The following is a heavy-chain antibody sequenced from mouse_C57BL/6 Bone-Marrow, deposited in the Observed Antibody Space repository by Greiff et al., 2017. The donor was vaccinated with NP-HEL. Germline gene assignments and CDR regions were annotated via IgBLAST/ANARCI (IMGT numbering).Heavy chain of an antibody. J-gene: IGHJ3*01. CDR2: ISDGGSYT. D-gene: IGHD1-1*01. Sequence: EVMLVESGGGLVKPGGSLKLSCAASGFTFSSYAMSWVRQTPEKRLEWVATISDGGSYTYYPDNVKGRFTISRDNAKNNLYLQMSHLKSEDTAMYYCARDPTVVARDWFAYWGQGTLVTVSA. CDR1: GFTFSSYA. CDR3: ARDPTVVARDWFAY. V-gene: IGHV5-4*01.